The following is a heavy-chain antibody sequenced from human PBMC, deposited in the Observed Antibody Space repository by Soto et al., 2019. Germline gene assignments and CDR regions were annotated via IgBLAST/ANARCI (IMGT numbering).Heavy chain of an antibody. J-gene: IGHJ4*02. D-gene: IGHD6-13*01. CDR1: GYTFTSYG. CDR2: ISAYNGNT. Sequence: RASVKVSCKASGYTFTSYGISWVRQAPGQGLEWMGWISAYNGNTNYAQKLQGRVTMTTDTSTSTAYMELRSLRSDDTAVYYCARVVDSSSRSYSDYWGQGTLVTVSS. CDR3: ARVVDSSSRSYSDY. V-gene: IGHV1-18*01.